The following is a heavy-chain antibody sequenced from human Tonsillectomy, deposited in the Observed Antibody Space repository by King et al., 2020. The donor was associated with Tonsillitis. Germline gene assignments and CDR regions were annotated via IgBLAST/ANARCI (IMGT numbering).Heavy chain of an antibody. D-gene: IGHD6-13*01. CDR2: IIPIFGAS. J-gene: IGHJ4*02. CDR1: GGAFSTYT. V-gene: IGHV1-69*01. CDR3: ARDSNQHLVH. Sequence: QVQLVESGAEVKKPGSSVKVSCKTSGGAFSTYTISWVRLAPGQGLEWIGGIIPIFGASNYGQQFQGRVTFTADESSSTAYMELSSLESEDTAIYYCARDSNQHLVHWGQGTLLTVSS.